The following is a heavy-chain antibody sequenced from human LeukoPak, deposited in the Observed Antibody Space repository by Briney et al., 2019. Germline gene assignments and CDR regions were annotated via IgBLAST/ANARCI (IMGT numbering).Heavy chain of an antibody. V-gene: IGHV6-1*01. CDR2: TYYRSKWYN. CDR1: GDSVSSNSAA. CDR3: ARLSGAARPFGVSYYYYMDV. D-gene: IGHD6-6*01. J-gene: IGHJ6*03. Sequence: SQTLSLTCAISGDSVSSNSAAWNWLRQSPSRGLEWLGRTYYRSKWYNDYAVSVKSRITINPDTSKNQFSLQLNSVTPEDTAVYYCARLSGAARPFGVSYYYYMDVWGKGTTVTVSS.